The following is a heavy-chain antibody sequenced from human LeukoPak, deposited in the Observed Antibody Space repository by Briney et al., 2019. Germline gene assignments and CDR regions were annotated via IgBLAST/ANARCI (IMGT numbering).Heavy chain of an antibody. J-gene: IGHJ6*02. Sequence: SVTVSCKASGGTFSSYAISWVRQAPGQGLEWMGGIIPIFGTANYAQKFQGRVTITADESTSTAYMELSSLRSEDTAVYYCALSSGSYSVNYGMDVWGQGTTVTVSS. CDR2: IIPIFGTA. D-gene: IGHD1-26*01. CDR1: GGTFSSYA. V-gene: IGHV1-69*13. CDR3: ALSSGSYSVNYGMDV.